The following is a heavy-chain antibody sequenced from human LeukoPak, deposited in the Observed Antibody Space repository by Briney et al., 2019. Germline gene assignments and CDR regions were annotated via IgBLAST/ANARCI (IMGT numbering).Heavy chain of an antibody. CDR1: GGSISSYY. V-gene: IGHV4-59*01. CDR2: IYYSGST. J-gene: IGHJ4*02. Sequence: SETLSLTCTVSGGSISSYYWSWIRQPPGKGLGWIGYIYYSGSTNYNPSLKSRVTISVDTSKNQFSLKLSSVTAADTAVYYCAREGSSWYYFDYWGQGTLVTVSS. D-gene: IGHD6-13*01. CDR3: AREGSSWYYFDY.